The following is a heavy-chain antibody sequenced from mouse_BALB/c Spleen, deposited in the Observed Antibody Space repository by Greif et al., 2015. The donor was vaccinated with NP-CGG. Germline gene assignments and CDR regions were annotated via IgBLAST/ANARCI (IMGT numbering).Heavy chain of an antibody. CDR1: GFNIKDTY. J-gene: IGHJ2*01. CDR3: AGTYFDY. CDR2: IDPANGNT. Sequence: VQLQQSGAELVKPGSSVKLSCTASGFNIKDTYMHWVKQRPEQGLEWIGRIDPANGNTKYDPKFQGKATITADTSSNTASLQLSSLTSEDTAVYYCAGTYFDYWGQGTTLTVSS. V-gene: IGHV14-3*02. D-gene: IGHD3-3*01.